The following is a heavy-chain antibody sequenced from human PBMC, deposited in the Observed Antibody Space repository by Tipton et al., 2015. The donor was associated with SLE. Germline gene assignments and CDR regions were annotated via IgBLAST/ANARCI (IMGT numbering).Heavy chain of an antibody. J-gene: IGHJ3*02. CDR2: IYYSGST. V-gene: IGHV4-59*08. CDR3: ATFPKTDAFDI. Sequence: TLSLTCTVSGGSISSYYWSWIRQPPGKGLEWIGYIYYSGSTNYHPSLKSRVTISVDTSKNQFSLKLSSVTAADTAVYYCATFPKTDAFDIWGQGTMVTVSS. CDR1: GGSISSYY.